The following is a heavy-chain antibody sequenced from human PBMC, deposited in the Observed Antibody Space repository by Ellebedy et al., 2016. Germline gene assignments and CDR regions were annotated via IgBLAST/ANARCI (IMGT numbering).Heavy chain of an antibody. V-gene: IGHV4-34*01. CDR2: INHSGST. D-gene: IGHD1-14*01. CDR1: GGSFSGYY. J-gene: IGHJ4*02. CDR3: ARGRRSSVPLGY. Sequence: SETLSLXCAVYGGSFSGYYWSWIRQPPGKGLEWIGEINHSGSTNYNPSLKSRVTISVDTSKNQFSLKLSSVTAADTAVYYCARGRRSSVPLGYWGQGTLVTVSS.